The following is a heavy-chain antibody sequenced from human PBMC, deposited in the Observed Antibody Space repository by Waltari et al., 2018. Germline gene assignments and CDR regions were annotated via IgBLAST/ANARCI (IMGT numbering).Heavy chain of an antibody. CDR2: IDASAGTT. Sequence: QVQLIQSGAEVKKPGASVTVSCKASRHFFNYYYANWLRQAPGQGLEWMGIIDASAGTTTYSQKFQGRITITMTTDTSTSTVYMELSSLTSEDTAVYYCAKTGGSNWFDPWGQGTLITVSS. V-gene: IGHV1-46*02. CDR3: AKTGGSNWFDP. J-gene: IGHJ5*02. D-gene: IGHD2-8*02. CDR1: RHFFNYYY.